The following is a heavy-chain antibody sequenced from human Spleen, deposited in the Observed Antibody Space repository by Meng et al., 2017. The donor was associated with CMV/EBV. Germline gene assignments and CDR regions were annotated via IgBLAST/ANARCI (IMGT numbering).Heavy chain of an antibody. J-gene: IGHJ4*02. CDR2: ISNSGSTT. Sequence: GGSLRLSCVASGFTFSSYEMNWVRQAPGKGLEWISYISNSGSTTYYADSVKGRFTMSRDNAKNSLYLQMSSLRVEDTATYYCATIYTWWQVYFDDWGQGTLVTVSS. D-gene: IGHD2-15*01. CDR1: GFTFSSYE. CDR3: ATIYTWWQVYFDD. V-gene: IGHV3-48*03.